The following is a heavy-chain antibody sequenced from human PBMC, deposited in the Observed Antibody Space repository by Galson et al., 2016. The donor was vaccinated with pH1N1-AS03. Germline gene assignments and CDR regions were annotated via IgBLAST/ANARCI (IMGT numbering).Heavy chain of an antibody. CDR3: ARIVVVTPSYWYFDL. CDR2: VYDSGSI. D-gene: IGHD2-21*02. J-gene: IGHJ2*01. CDR1: GGSIGSYY. Sequence: ETLSLTCTVSGGSIGSYYWSLIRQPPGMGLEWIGYVYDSGSINYNPSLKSRVTISVDTSKNQFSLKLSSVTAADTAVCYCARIVVVTPSYWYFDLWGRGTLVTVSS. V-gene: IGHV4-59*08.